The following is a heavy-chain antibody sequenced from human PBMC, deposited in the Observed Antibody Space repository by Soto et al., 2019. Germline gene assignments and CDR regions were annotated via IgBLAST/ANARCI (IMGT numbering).Heavy chain of an antibody. V-gene: IGHV1-69*01. J-gene: IGHJ6*02. CDR2: IVPIFGTT. D-gene: IGHD3-22*01. CDR1: GGSFSRYS. Sequence: QVQLLQSGSEVKKPGSSVKVSCRASGGSFSRYSISWVRQAPGQGLEWMGGIVPIFGTTNYAPRFRDRLTIPADESTRTAFMELTTLTSDDTAIYYCARPDEGGYSSDHHYYYALDLWGQGTAITVTS. CDR3: ARPDEGGYSSDHHYYYALDL.